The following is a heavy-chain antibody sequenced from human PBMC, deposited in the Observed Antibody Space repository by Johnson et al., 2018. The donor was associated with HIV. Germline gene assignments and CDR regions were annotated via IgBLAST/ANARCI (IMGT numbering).Heavy chain of an antibody. CDR3: ARAHNWHSDAFDI. J-gene: IGHJ3*02. Sequence: QMQLVESGGGLVQPGGSLRLSCAASGFTFSSYAMHWVRQAPGKGLEWVAVISYDGSNKYYADSVKGRFTISRDNSKNTLYLQMNSLRAEDTAVYYCARAHNWHSDAFDIWGQGTMVTVSS. CDR1: GFTFSSYA. D-gene: IGHD1/OR15-1a*01. V-gene: IGHV3-30-3*01. CDR2: ISYDGSNK.